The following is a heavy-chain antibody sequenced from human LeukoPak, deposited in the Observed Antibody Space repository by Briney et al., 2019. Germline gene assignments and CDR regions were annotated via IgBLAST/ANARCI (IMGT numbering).Heavy chain of an antibody. Sequence: PSETLSLTCTVSGGSISSSVDYWTWVRQPPGKGRERIGSLYNGGFLYNGESIPYNPSLKSRVTISIDASKNQLALKLSSVTAADPAVYYCAGRHHVRGPPLWGQGTLVTVSS. V-gene: IGHV4-61*05. D-gene: IGHD3-10*02. CDR1: GGSISSSVDY. CDR2: SLYNGGFLYNGESI. J-gene: IGHJ4*02. CDR3: AGRHHVRGPPL.